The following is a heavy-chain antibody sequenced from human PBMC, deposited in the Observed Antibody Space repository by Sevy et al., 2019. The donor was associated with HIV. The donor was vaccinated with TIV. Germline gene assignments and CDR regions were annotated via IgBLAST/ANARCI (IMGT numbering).Heavy chain of an antibody. CDR2: ISGSVGRGDKT. J-gene: IGHJ4*02. Sequence: GGSLRLSCAASGFTFSNYAMNWVRQAPGKGLEWVSGISGSVGRGDKTNYADSVKGRLTISRDDSKNSPYLQLNSLRAEDTAIYYCARKYDSSGYFDYWGQGTLVTVSS. D-gene: IGHD3-22*01. V-gene: IGHV3-23*01. CDR3: ARKYDSSGYFDY. CDR1: GFTFSNYA.